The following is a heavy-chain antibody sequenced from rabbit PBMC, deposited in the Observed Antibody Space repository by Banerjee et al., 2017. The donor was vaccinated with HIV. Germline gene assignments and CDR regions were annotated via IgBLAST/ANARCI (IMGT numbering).Heavy chain of an antibody. Sequence: QEQLEESGGGLVKPEGSLTLTCTASGFSFSNNYVMCWVRQAPGKGLEWIGCIATGSAGSNYHASWAKGRFTISKTSSTTVTLQLNSLTAADTATYFCGRDRDGDAGYGSLALWGPGTLVTVS. J-gene: IGHJ6*01. CDR1: GFSFSNNYV. D-gene: IGHD6-1*01. V-gene: IGHV1S45*01. CDR3: GRDRDGDAGYGSLAL. CDR2: IATGSAGSN.